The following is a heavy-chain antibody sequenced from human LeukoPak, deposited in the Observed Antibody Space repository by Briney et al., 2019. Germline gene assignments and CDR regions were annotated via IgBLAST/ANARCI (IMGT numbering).Heavy chain of an antibody. CDR2: INHSGST. J-gene: IGHJ4*02. D-gene: IGHD3-22*01. CDR1: GGSFSGYY. Sequence: PSETLSLTCAVYGGSFSGYYWSWIRQPPGKGLEWIGEINHSGSTNYNPSLKSRVTISVDTSKNQFSLKLSFVTAADTAVYYCARGQGYYDSSGYLWGQGTLVTVSS. V-gene: IGHV4-34*01. CDR3: ARGQGYYDSSGYL.